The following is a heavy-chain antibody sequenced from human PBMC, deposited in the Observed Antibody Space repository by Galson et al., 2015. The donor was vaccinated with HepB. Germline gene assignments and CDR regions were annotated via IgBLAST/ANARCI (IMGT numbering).Heavy chain of an antibody. CDR3: ARASGIHSGSYPCARCAVGY. Sequence: SVKVSCKASGYTFTSYDINWVRQATGQGLEWMGWMNPNSGNTGYAQKFQGRVTMTRNTSISTAYMELSSLRSEDTAVYYCARASGIHSGSYPCARCAVGYWGQGTLVTVSS. D-gene: IGHD1-26*01. J-gene: IGHJ4*02. CDR2: MNPNSGNT. CDR1: GYTFTSYD. V-gene: IGHV1-8*01.